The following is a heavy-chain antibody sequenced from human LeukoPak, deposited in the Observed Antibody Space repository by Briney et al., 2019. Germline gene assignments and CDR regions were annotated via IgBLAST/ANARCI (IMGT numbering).Heavy chain of an antibody. CDR1: GYTFTGYY. CDR2: INPNSGGT. J-gene: IGHJ5*02. Sequence: GASVKVSCKASGYTFTGYYMHWVRQAPGQGLEWMGWINPNSGGTNYAQKFQGRVTMTRDTSISTAYMELSRLRSDDTAVYYCARALYCSSTSCYNWFDPWGQGTLVTVSS. D-gene: IGHD2-2*01. CDR3: ARALYCSSTSCYNWFDP. V-gene: IGHV1-2*02.